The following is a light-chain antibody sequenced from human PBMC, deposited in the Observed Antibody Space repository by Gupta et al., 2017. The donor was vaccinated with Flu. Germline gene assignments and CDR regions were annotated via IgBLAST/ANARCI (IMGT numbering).Light chain of an antibody. Sequence: IVLTQSPDTLPLSPGERATLSCRASQYVSNSYLAWYQHKPGQAPRLLIYGASSRATGIPDRFSGSGSGTDFTLTISRLEPEDFAVYYCQRYGTSPPLTFGGGTKVEIK. CDR2: GAS. CDR1: QYVSNSY. J-gene: IGKJ4*01. V-gene: IGKV3-20*01. CDR3: QRYGTSPPLT.